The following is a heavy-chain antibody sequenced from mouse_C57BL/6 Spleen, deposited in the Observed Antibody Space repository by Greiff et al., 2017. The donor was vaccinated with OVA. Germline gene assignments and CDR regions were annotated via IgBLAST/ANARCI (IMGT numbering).Heavy chain of an antibody. D-gene: IGHD2-4*01. J-gene: IGHJ3*01. CDR1: GYTFTSYW. CDR2: IDPNSGGT. V-gene: IGHV1-72*01. Sequence: VQLQQPGAELVKPGASVKLSCKASGYTFTSYWMHWVKQRPGRGLEWIGRIDPNSGGTKYNEKFKSKATLTVDQPSSTAYMQLSSMTSEDSAVYYCARSYTMITGAWFAYWGQGTLVTVSA. CDR3: ARSYTMITGAWFAY.